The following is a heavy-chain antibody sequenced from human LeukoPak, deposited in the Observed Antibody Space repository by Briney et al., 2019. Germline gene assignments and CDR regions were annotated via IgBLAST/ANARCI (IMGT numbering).Heavy chain of an antibody. Sequence: SETLSLTCTVSGDSISSYYWTWIRQPPGKGLEWIGYIYYSGSTNYNPSLKSRVTISVDTSKNQFSLKLNSVTAADTAVYYCARENNYFGYWGQGTLVTVSS. J-gene: IGHJ4*02. CDR3: ARENNYFGY. CDR2: IYYSGST. V-gene: IGHV4-59*01. CDR1: GDSISSYY.